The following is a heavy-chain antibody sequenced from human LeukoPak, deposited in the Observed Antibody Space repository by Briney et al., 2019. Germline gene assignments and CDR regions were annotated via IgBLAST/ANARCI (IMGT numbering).Heavy chain of an antibody. CDR2: IYSDGKA. J-gene: IGHJ4*02. CDR1: GFAVKDNH. CDR3: AKVPKGGYFDY. D-gene: IGHD1-26*01. Sequence: GGSLRLSCAVSGFAVKDNHMYWVRQGPRKGLEWVSIIYSDGKAYYADSVKGRFTISRDTSENTLSLQINSLRAEDTAVYHCAKVPKGGYFDYWGQGTLVTVSS. V-gene: IGHV3-53*01.